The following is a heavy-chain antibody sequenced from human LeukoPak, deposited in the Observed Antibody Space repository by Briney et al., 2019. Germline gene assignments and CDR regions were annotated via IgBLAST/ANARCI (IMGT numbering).Heavy chain of an antibody. D-gene: IGHD3-10*01. CDR1: GGSISSYY. CDR3: ARWSRGYYFDY. CDR2: IYYSGST. Sequence: SETLSLTCTVSGGSISSYYWSWIRQPPGKGLEWIGYIYYSGSTNYNPSLKSRVTISVDTSKNQFSLKLSSVTAADTAVYYCARWSRGYYFDYWGQGTLVTVSS. J-gene: IGHJ4*02. V-gene: IGHV4-59*01.